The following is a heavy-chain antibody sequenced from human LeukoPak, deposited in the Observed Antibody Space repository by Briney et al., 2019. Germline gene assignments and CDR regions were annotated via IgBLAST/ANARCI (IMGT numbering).Heavy chain of an antibody. V-gene: IGHV3-9*01. CDR2: LSWNSGTI. D-gene: IGHD6-6*01. CDR3: AKDLMSSIAARLYFDY. J-gene: IGHJ4*02. Sequence: GGSLRLSCAASGFTFNDYAMYWVRQAPGKGLEWVSGLSWNSGTIGYADSVQGRFTISRDNAKNSLYLQMNSLRAEDTAVYYCAKDLMSSIAARLYFDYWGQGTLVTVSS. CDR1: GFTFNDYA.